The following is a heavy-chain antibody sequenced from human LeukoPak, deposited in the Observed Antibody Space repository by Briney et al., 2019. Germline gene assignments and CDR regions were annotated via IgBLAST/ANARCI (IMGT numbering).Heavy chain of an antibody. Sequence: PSETLSLTCTVSGGSISSSTYYWGWIRQPPGKGLEWIGSIYYSGSTYYNPSLKSRVTISVDTSKNQVSLKLSSVTAADTAVYYCARDDPPGLLWFGASSVRYGMDVWGQGTTVTVSS. D-gene: IGHD3-10*01. J-gene: IGHJ6*02. CDR2: IYYSGST. CDR3: ARDDPPGLLWFGASSVRYGMDV. CDR1: GGSISSSTYY. V-gene: IGHV4-39*07.